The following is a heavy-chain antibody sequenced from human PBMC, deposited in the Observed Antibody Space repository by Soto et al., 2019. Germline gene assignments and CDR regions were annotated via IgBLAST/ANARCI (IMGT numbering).Heavy chain of an antibody. V-gene: IGHV3-33*01. CDR3: ASGIAAAGTGVTCCYYGMDV. CDR1: GFTFSSYG. J-gene: IGHJ6*02. D-gene: IGHD6-13*01. Sequence: GGSLRLSCAASGFTFSSYGMHWVRQAPGKGLEWVAVIWYDGSNKYYADSVKGRFTISRDNSKNTLYLQMNSLRAEDTAVYYCASGIAAAGTGVTCCYYGMDVWGQGTTVTVSS. CDR2: IWYDGSNK.